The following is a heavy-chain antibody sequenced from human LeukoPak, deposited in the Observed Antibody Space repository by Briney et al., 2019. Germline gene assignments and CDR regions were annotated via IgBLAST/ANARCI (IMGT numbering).Heavy chain of an antibody. CDR1: GGSFSGYY. CDR3: ARGLGPLRSFDY. Sequence: PSETLSLTCAVYGGSFSGYYWSWIRQPPGKGLEWIGEINHSGSTNYNPSLKSRVTISVDTSKNQFSLKLSSVTAADTAVYYCARGLGPLRSFDYWGQGTLVTVSS. V-gene: IGHV4-34*01. CDR2: INHSGST. J-gene: IGHJ4*02. D-gene: IGHD3-16*01.